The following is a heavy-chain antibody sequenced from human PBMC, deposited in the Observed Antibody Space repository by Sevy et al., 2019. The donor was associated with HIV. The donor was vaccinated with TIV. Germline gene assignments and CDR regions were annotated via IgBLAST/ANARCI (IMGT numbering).Heavy chain of an antibody. CDR2: ISGSGGST. CDR3: AKESAYYDSSGYYTDGGYFDY. D-gene: IGHD3-22*01. Sequence: GGSLRLSCAASGFTFSSYAMSWVRQAPGKGLEWVSAISGSGGSTYYATSVKGRFTISRDNSKNTRYLQMNSLRAEDTAVYYCAKESAYYDSSGYYTDGGYFDYWGQGTLVTVSS. CDR1: GFTFSSYA. V-gene: IGHV3-23*01. J-gene: IGHJ4*02.